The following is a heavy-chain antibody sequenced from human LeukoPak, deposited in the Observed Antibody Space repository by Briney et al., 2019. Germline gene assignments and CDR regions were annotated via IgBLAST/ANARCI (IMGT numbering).Heavy chain of an antibody. D-gene: IGHD6-6*01. J-gene: IGHJ4*02. Sequence: EGSLRLSCAASGFTFSTYVMNWVRQAPGKGLEWVSAISGSGGSTYYADSVKGRFTISRDNSKSTLHLQMNSLRAEDTAVYYCAKDRAPYSSSSTVFDYWGQGTLVTVSS. CDR1: GFTFSTYV. CDR2: ISGSGGST. V-gene: IGHV3-23*01. CDR3: AKDRAPYSSSSTVFDY.